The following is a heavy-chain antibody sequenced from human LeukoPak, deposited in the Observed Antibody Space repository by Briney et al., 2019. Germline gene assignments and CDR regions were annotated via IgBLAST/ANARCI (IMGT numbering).Heavy chain of an antibody. V-gene: IGHV1-46*01. CDR2: VNPSGGST. D-gene: IGHD1-26*01. CDR1: GYSFTIYY. J-gene: IGHJ4*02. CDR3: ARLGFSGSYDY. Sequence: GASVKVSCTASGYSFTIYYIHWVRQAPGQGLEWMGIVNPSGGSTTYAQRFQGRVTMTRDTSTSTVYMDLSSLRSEDTAVYYCARLGFSGSYDYWGQGTLVTVSS.